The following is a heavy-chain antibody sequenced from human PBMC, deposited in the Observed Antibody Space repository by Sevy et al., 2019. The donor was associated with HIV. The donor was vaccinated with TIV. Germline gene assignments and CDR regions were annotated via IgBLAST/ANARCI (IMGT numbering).Heavy chain of an antibody. CDR1: GFTFSYYW. D-gene: IGHD3-22*01. Sequence: GGSLRLSCAASGFTFSYYWMHWVRQAPGKGLVWVSPINSDGSSTNYADSVKGRFTISRDNAKNTLYLQMNSLRAEDTAVYYCARIGYYYDSGTYYYYFDYWGQGTLVTVSS. CDR3: ARIGYYYDSGTYYYYFDY. J-gene: IGHJ4*02. CDR2: INSDGSST. V-gene: IGHV3-74*01.